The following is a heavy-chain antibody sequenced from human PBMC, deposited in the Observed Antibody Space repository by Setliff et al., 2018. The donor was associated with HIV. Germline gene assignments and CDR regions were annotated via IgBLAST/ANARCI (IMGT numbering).Heavy chain of an antibody. CDR1: GGSISSGSYY. D-gene: IGHD6-19*01. J-gene: IGHJ4*02. CDR3: ARDGGGSGWSLGEFDF. CDR2: IYTSGST. V-gene: IGHV4-61*09. Sequence: SETLSLTCTVSGGSISSGSYYWSWIRQPAGKGLEWIGHIYTSGSTNYNPSLRSRVTISVDTSKNQVSLSLASVTAADTAVYYCARDGGGSGWSLGEFDFWGQGTLVTVSS.